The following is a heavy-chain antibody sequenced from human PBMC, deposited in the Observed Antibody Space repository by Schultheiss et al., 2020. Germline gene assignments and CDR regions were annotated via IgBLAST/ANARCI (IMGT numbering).Heavy chain of an antibody. CDR3: GRKITGGDGMDV. D-gene: IGHD1-14*01. V-gene: IGHV3-72*01. CDR1: GFIFSDHY. CDR2: TRNKANSYTT. Sequence: GGSLRLSCAASGFIFSDHYMDWVRQAPGKGLEWVGRTRNKANSYTTEYAASVKGRFTISRDDSKNSLYLQMNSLKTEDTAVYYCGRKITGGDGMDVWGQGTTVTVSS. J-gene: IGHJ6*02.